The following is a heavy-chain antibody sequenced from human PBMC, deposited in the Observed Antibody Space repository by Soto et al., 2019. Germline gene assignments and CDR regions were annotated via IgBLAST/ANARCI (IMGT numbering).Heavy chain of an antibody. V-gene: IGHV1-69*06. CDR1: GGTLSNFA. CDR2: IIPLYGTA. J-gene: IGHJ4*02. D-gene: IGHD4-17*01. CDR3: ATGWPVGDYGLPNGN. Sequence: QVQLVQSGAEVKKPGSSVKVSCRASGGTLSNFAFSWVRQAPGQGLEWMGGIIPLYGTANYGQKFRGRVTITADKSPSTAYVEVSSLGSEDTAVYYCATGWPVGDYGLPNGNWGQGTQVTVSS.